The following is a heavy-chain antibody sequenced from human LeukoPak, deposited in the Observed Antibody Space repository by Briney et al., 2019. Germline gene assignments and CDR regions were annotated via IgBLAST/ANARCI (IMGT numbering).Heavy chain of an antibody. J-gene: IGHJ4*02. V-gene: IGHV1-46*01. CDR1: GYTFTSYY. CDR2: TNPSGGST. CDR3: ARSRGTYYFDY. Sequence: ASVKVSCKASGYTFTSYYMHWVRQAPGQGLEWMGITNPSGGSTSYAQKFQGRVTMTRDTSTSTAYMELSSLRSEDTAVYYCARSRGTYYFDYWGQGTLVTVSS. D-gene: IGHD1-26*01.